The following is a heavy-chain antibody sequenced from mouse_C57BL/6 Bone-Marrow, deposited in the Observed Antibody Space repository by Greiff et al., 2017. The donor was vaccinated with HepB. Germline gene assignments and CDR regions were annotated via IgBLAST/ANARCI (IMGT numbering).Heavy chain of an antibody. J-gene: IGHJ3*01. V-gene: IGHV2-2*01. CDR2: IWSGGST. CDR3: AALYYGYVWFAY. D-gene: IGHD2-2*01. Sequence: VQVVESGPGLVQPSQSLSITCTVSGFSFTSYGVHWVRQSPGKGLEWLGVIWSGGSTDYNAAFISRLSISKDNSKSQVFFKMNSLQADDTAIYYCAALYYGYVWFAYWGQGTLVTVSA. CDR1: GFSFTSYG.